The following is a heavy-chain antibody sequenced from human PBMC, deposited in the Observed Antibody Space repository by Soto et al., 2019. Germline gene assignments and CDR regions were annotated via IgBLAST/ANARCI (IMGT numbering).Heavy chain of an antibody. Sequence: PGGSLRLSCAASGFTFRSYGMHWVRQAPGRGLEWVALISYDGSNKYYADSVKGRFTISRDNSKNTLYLQMNSLRAEDTAVYYCARDTVFSGWSDYWGQGTLVTVS. J-gene: IGHJ4*02. V-gene: IGHV3-30*03. CDR1: GFTFRSYG. CDR2: ISYDGSNK. D-gene: IGHD6-19*01. CDR3: ARDTVFSGWSDY.